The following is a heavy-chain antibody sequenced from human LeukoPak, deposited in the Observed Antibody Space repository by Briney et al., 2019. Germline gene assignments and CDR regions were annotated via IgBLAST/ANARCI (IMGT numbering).Heavy chain of an antibody. CDR3: SRSRPKFKDFDY. J-gene: IGHJ4*02. CDR2: ISGSGGST. CDR1: GFTFSTYG. Sequence: GGSLRLSCAASGFTFSTYGMSWVRQAPGKGLEWVSAISGSGGSTYYGDSVKGRFTISRDNSKNTLYLQMNSLRAEDTAVYYCSRSRPKFKDFDYWGQGTLVTVSS. V-gene: IGHV3-23*01.